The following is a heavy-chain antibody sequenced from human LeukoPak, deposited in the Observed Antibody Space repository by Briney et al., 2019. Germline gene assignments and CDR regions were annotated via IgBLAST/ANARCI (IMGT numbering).Heavy chain of an antibody. V-gene: IGHV4-59*01. Sequence: SETLSLTCTVSGGSISSYYWSWIRQPPGKGLEWIGYIYYSGSTNYNPSLKSRVTISVDTSKNQFSLKLSSVTAADTAVYYCARDYKGYGDGAFDIWGQGTMVTVSS. D-gene: IGHD4/OR15-4a*01. CDR1: GGSISSYY. J-gene: IGHJ3*02. CDR3: ARDYKGYGDGAFDI. CDR2: IYYSGST.